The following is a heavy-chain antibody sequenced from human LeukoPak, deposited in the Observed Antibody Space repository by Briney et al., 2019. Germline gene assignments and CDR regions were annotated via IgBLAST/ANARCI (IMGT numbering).Heavy chain of an antibody. Sequence: PSETLSLTCAVYGGSFSGYYWSWIRQPPGKGLEWIGEINHSGSTNYNPSLKSRVTISVVTSKSQFSLKLSSVTAADTAVYYCARGLSDVWGSYRSYDFDYWGQGTLVTVSS. CDR1: GGSFSGYY. CDR2: INHSGST. D-gene: IGHD3-16*02. CDR3: ARGLSDVWGSYRSYDFDY. J-gene: IGHJ4*02. V-gene: IGHV4-34*01.